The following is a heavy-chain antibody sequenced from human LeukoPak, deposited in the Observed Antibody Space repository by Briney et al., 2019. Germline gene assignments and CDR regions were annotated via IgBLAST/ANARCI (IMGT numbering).Heavy chain of an antibody. CDR2: ISSRGTTI. J-gene: IGHJ4*02. CDR1: VFTFSSYD. Sequence: GGSLRLSCAASVFTFSSYDMNWVRQAPGKGLEWVSYISSRGTTIYYADSVKGRFTISRDNDKNSLYLQMNSLRADDTAVYYCARHFDGFGYFDYWGQGTLVTVSS. CDR3: ARHFDGFGYFDY. V-gene: IGHV3-48*03. D-gene: IGHD3-16*01.